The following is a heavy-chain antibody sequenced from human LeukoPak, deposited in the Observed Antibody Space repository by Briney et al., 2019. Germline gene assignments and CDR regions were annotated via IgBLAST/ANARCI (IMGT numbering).Heavy chain of an antibody. J-gene: IGHJ4*02. D-gene: IGHD6-19*01. Sequence: GGSLRLSCAASGFTFSSYGMHWVRQAPGKGLEWVAVISYDGSNKYYADSVKGRLTISRDNSKNTLYLQMNSLRAEDTAVYYCAKDFAISSGWYNKIDYFDYWGQGTLVTVSS. CDR3: AKDFAISSGWYNKIDYFDY. V-gene: IGHV3-30*18. CDR1: GFTFSSYG. CDR2: ISYDGSNK.